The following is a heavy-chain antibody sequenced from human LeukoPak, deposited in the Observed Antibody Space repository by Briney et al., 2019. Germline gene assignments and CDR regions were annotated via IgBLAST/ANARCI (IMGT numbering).Heavy chain of an antibody. CDR2: IYYSGST. CDR3: ARGAHPRGKAHDY. CDR1: GGSISSGGYY. J-gene: IGHJ4*01. V-gene: IGHV4-31*03. Sequence: SQTLSLTCTVSGGSISSGGYYWGWIRQHPGKGLEWIGYIYYSGSTYYNPSLKSRVTISVDTSKNQISLKLSSVTGADTAVYYCARGAHPRGKAHDYWGHGTLVTVSS. D-gene: IGHD6-6*01.